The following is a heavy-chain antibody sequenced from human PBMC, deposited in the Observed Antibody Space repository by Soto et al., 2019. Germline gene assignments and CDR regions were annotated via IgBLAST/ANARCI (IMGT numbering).Heavy chain of an antibody. CDR2: IYDGGRT. CDR3: ARGPSGDKVDS. D-gene: IGHD7-27*01. V-gene: IGHV4-30-4*01. Sequence: QVQLQESGPGLVKPSQTLSLTCTVSGGSISTVDYWWSWIRQSPDMGLEWIGHIYDGGRTYNNPSLEIRVTMSVDTSKSQLSLTLSSVSAADTAVYYCARGPSGDKVDSWGQGTLLTVSS. J-gene: IGHJ4*02. CDR1: GGSISTVDYW.